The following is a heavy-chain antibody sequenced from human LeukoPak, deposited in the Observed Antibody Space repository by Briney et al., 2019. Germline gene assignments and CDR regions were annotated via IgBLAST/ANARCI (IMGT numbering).Heavy chain of an antibody. Sequence: SETLSLTCVVYGESFSGYSWSWIRQPPGKGLEWIGEINQSRNTNYNPSLKSRVTISIDTSKNQFSLKLSSVTAADTAVYYCARRYYDILTGYYFFDYWGQGTLVTVSS. CDR3: ARRYYDILTGYYFFDY. J-gene: IGHJ4*02. V-gene: IGHV4-34*01. D-gene: IGHD3-9*01. CDR1: GESFSGYS. CDR2: INQSRNT.